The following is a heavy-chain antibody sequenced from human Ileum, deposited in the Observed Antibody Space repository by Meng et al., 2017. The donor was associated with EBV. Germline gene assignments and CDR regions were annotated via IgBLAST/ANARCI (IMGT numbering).Heavy chain of an antibody. CDR2: IYYSGST. CDR1: CGSISSYY. CDR3: ARGGWSLDY. J-gene: IGHJ4*02. D-gene: IGHD2-15*01. V-gene: IGHV4-59*08. Sequence: QVQLEESGPGLVEPSEVLSHACTVSCGSISSYYGSWIRQPPGKGLGWIGYIYYSGSTNYNPSLKIRVTISVDTSKNQFSLNLSSVTAADTAVYYCARGGWSLDYWGQGTLVTVSS.